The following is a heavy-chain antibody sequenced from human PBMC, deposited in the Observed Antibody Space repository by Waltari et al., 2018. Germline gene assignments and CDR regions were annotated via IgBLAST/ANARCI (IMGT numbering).Heavy chain of an antibody. Sequence: EVRLLQSGAEVKKPGTTLKIACRLSGYTLSNYYIHWIQQAPGKGLQWMGLVAPEDGQRRNAESLQGRISMTADSSTETVYMELTSLTSDDSAVYYCATALGDSISASRPFEIWGQGTVITVSS. CDR3: ATALGDSISASRPFEI. CDR1: GYTLSNYY. D-gene: IGHD3-3*02. CDR2: VAPEDGQR. J-gene: IGHJ3*02. V-gene: IGHV1-69-2*01.